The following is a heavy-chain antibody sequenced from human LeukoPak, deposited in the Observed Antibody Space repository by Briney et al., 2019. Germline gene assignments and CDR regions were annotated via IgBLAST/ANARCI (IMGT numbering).Heavy chain of an antibody. J-gene: IGHJ4*02. CDR3: ARALYYDSSGYCGY. CDR2: INSDGSST. Sequence: GGSLRLSCAASGFTFSSYWMHWVRQAPGKRLVCFSRINSDGSSTSYADSVKGQFTISRDNAKNTLYLQMNSLRAEDTAVYYCARALYYDSSGYCGYWGQGTLVTVSS. D-gene: IGHD3-22*01. CDR1: GFTFSSYW. V-gene: IGHV3-74*01.